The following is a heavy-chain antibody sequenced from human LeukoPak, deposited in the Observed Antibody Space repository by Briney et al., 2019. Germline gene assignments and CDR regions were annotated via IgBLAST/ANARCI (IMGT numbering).Heavy chain of an antibody. CDR3: ARGREWFGELLGY. CDR2: LHYSGNT. D-gene: IGHD3-10*01. CDR1: GGSVSSTTYY. Sequence: PSETLSLTCSVSGGSVSSTTYYWAWIRQAPGKGLEWLASLHYSGNTFYNPSLKSRVTISVDTSKNQLFLRLTSVTAADTAVYYCARGREWFGELLGYWGQGTLVTVSS. V-gene: IGHV4-39*07. J-gene: IGHJ4*02.